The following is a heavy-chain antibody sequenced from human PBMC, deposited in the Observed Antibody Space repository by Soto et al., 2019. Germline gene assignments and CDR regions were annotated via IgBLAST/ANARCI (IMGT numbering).Heavy chain of an antibody. J-gene: IGHJ3*02. D-gene: IGHD3-3*01. CDR2: INPATGAA. CDR3: VRGGGVGVAGSAAFDM. V-gene: IGHV1-2*02. CDR1: GYPVTAYY. Sequence: QLHLVQSGAVVKKPGASVTVSCSASGYPVTAYYMHWVRQAPGRGLEWMGGINPATGAAKYTQTFQGRVPMTRATSTSTVFMELSGLTSEDTAVFYGVRGGGVGVAGSAAFDMWGQGTLVTVSS.